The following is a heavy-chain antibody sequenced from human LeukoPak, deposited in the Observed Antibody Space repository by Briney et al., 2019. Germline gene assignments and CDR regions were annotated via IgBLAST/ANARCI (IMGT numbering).Heavy chain of an antibody. CDR2: IKQDGSEK. J-gene: IGHJ4*02. D-gene: IGHD4-17*01. V-gene: IGHV3-7*01. Sequence: PGGSLRLSCVASGFTFSSYWMNWFRQAPEKGLEWVANIKQDGSEKYYVDSVKGRFTISRDNAQNSLYLQMNNLRAEDTAVYYCARGHYGLDYWGQGTLVTVSS. CDR1: GFTFSSYW. CDR3: ARGHYGLDY.